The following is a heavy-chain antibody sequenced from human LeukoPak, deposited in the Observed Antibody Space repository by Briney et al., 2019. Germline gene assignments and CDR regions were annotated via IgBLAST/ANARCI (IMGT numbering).Heavy chain of an antibody. D-gene: IGHD6-13*01. CDR2: ISSSGSTI. V-gene: IGHV3-11*01. Sequence: GGSLRLSCAASGFTFSDYYMSWIRQAPGKGLEWVSYISSSGSTIYYADSVKGRFTISRDNAKNSLYLQMNSLRAEDTAVYYCARDIVGYSSSWYEDSFGYWGQGTLVTVSS. J-gene: IGHJ4*02. CDR3: ARDIVGYSSSWYEDSFGY. CDR1: GFTFSDYY.